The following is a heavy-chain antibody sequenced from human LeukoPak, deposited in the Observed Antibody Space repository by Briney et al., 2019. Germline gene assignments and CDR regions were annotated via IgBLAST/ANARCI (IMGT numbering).Heavy chain of an antibody. Sequence: GGSLRLSCAASGFTFSSYWMHWVRQAPGKGLVWVSRINSHGSSTSYADSVKGRFTISRDNAKNTLYLQMNSLRAEDTAVYYCAREPYYDFWSGWEPPYYYYGMDVWGQGTTVTVSS. CDR2: INSHGSST. CDR1: GFTFSSYW. CDR3: AREPYYDFWSGWEPPYYYYGMDV. V-gene: IGHV3-74*01. D-gene: IGHD3-3*01. J-gene: IGHJ6*02.